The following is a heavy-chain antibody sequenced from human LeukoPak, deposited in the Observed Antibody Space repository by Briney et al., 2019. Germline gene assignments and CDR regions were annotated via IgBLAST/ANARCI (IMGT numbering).Heavy chain of an antibody. D-gene: IGHD6-19*01. J-gene: IGHJ2*01. CDR2: FDPEDGET. Sequence: GASVKVSCTASGYMLGNDDLNWVRQAPGKGLEWMGGFDPEDGETIYAQKFQGRVTMTEDTSTDTAYMELSSLRSEDTAVYYCATASGGSGWPRPPLSLWGRGTLVTVSS. V-gene: IGHV1-24*01. CDR1: GYMLGNDD. CDR3: ATASGGSGWPRPPLSL.